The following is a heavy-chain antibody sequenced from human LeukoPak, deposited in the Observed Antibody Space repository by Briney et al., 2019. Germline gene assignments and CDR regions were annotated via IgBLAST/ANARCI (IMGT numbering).Heavy chain of an antibody. D-gene: IGHD2-2*01. V-gene: IGHV4-59*08. CDR3: ARGYCSSTSSLGRCDAFDI. J-gene: IGHJ3*02. Sequence: SETLSLTCTVSGGSISSYYWSWIRQPPGKGLEWIGYIYYSGSTNYNPSLKSRVTISVDTSKNQFSLKLSSVTAADTAVYYCARGYCSSTSSLGRCDAFDIWGQGTMVTVSS. CDR2: IYYSGST. CDR1: GGSISSYY.